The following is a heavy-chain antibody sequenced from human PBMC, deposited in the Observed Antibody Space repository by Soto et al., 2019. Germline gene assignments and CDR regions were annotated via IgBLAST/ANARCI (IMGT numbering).Heavy chain of an antibody. CDR3: ARDMRLYGMDV. Sequence: GSLRLSCAASGFTFIDFYMAWIRQSPGKGLEWISSISSGGETKYYADSVKGRFTISRDNTENSLYLQMNSLRADDTAVYFCARDMRLYGMDVWGQGTTGTVSS. J-gene: IGHJ6*02. V-gene: IGHV3-11*01. CDR1: GFTFIDFY. CDR2: ISSGGETK. D-gene: IGHD6-25*01.